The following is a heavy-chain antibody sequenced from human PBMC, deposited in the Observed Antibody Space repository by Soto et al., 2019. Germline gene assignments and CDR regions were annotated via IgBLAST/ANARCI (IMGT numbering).Heavy chain of an antibody. CDR1: GFTFSSYW. CDR2: INSDGSST. J-gene: IGHJ6*02. D-gene: IGHD5-12*01. CDR3: ARGAYGYDCRPYYYGMDV. V-gene: IGHV3-74*01. Sequence: GGSLRLSCAASGFTFSSYWMHWVRQAPGKGLVWVSRINSDGSSTSYADSVKGRFTISRDNAKNTLYLQMNSLRAEDTAVYYCARGAYGYDCRPYYYGMDVWGQGTTVTVSS.